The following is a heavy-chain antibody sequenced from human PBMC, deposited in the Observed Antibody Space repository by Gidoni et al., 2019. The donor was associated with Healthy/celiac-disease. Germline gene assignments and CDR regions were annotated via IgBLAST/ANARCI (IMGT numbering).Heavy chain of an antibody. CDR1: GYSISSGYY. CDR2: IYHSGST. J-gene: IGHJ3*02. V-gene: IGHV4-38-2*02. CDR3: ARAQQPYDYGDYDLITGAFDI. D-gene: IGHD4-17*01. Sequence: QVQLQESGPGLVKPSETLSLTCTVPGYSISSGYYWGWIRQPPGKGLEWIGSIYHSGSTYYNPSLKSRVTISVDTSKNQFSLKLSSVTAADTAVYYCARAQQPYDYGDYDLITGAFDIWGQGTMVTVSS.